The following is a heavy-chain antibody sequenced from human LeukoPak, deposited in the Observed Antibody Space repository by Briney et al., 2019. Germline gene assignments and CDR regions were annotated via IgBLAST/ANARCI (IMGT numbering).Heavy chain of an antibody. CDR2: IYYSGST. J-gene: IGHJ6*02. CDR1: GGSISSCY. V-gene: IGHV4-59*01. Sequence: PSETLSLTCTVSGGSISSCYWSWIRQPPGKGLEWIGYIYYSGSTNYNPSLKSRVTISVDTSKNQFSLKLSSVTAADTAVYYCASSPPYYYYGMDVWGQGTTVTVSS. CDR3: ASSPPYYYYGMDV.